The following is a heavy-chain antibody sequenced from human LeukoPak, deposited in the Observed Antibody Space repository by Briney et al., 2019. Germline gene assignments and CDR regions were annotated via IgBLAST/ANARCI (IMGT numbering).Heavy chain of an antibody. CDR1: GGSFSGYY. Sequence: KPSETLSLTCAVYGGSFSGYYWSWIRQPPGKGLEWIGYIYYSGSTYYNPSLKSRVTISVDTSKNQFSLKLSSVTAADTAVYYCAREPTVTRDYWGQGTLVTVSS. CDR3: AREPTVTRDY. D-gene: IGHD4-17*01. V-gene: IGHV4-34*01. CDR2: IYYSGST. J-gene: IGHJ4*02.